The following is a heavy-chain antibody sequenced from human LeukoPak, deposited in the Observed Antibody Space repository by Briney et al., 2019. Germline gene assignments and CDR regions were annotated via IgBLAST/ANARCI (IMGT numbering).Heavy chain of an antibody. J-gene: IGHJ6*02. CDR1: GLSLSNAW. V-gene: IGHV3-15*07. CDR3: AKNLYCGGGSCYPSALGMDV. Sequence: GGSLRLSCGASGLSLSNAWMNWVRQAPGKGLEWVGRIKRKTEGGTTYYAAPVKGRFIISRDESKNTLYLQMNSLKIEDTAVYYCAKNLYCGGGSCYPSALGMDVWGQGTTVTVSS. CDR2: IKRKTEGGTT. D-gene: IGHD2-15*01.